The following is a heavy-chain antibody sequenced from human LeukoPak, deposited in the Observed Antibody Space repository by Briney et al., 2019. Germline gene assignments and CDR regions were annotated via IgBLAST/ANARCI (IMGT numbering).Heavy chain of an antibody. V-gene: IGHV3-7*03. CDR2: IKQDGSEK. CDR1: GFTFSSYS. CDR3: AREDSSGLDY. D-gene: IGHD6-19*01. Sequence: GGSLRLSCAASGFTFSSYSMNWVRQAPGKGLEWVANIKQDGSEKYYVDSVKGRFTISRDNAKNSLYLQMNSLRAEDTAVYYCAREDSSGLDYWGQGTLVTVSS. J-gene: IGHJ4*02.